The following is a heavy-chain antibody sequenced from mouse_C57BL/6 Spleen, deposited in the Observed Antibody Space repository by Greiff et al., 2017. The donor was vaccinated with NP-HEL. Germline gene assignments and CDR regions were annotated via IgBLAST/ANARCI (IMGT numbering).Heavy chain of an antibody. CDR1: GYTFTDYN. CDR2: INPNNGGT. V-gene: IGHV1-18*01. J-gene: IGHJ1*03. CDR3: AGYYYGSSYWYFDV. D-gene: IGHD1-1*01. Sequence: VQLQQSGPELVKPGASVKIPCKASGYTFTDYNMDWVKQSHGKSLEWIGDINPNNGGTIYNQKFKGKATLTVDKSSSTAYMELRSLTSEDTAVYYCAGYYYGSSYWYFDVWGTGTTVTVSS.